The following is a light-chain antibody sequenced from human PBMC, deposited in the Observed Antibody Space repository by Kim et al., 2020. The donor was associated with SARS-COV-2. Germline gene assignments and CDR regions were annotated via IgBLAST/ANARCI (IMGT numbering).Light chain of an antibody. CDR1: NIGSKN. Sequence: VALGQTGRITCGGNNIGSKNVHWYQQKPGQAPVLVIYRDSNRPSGIPERFSGSNSGNTATLTISRAQAGDEADYYCQVWDSSTGKVFGGGTKLTVL. V-gene: IGLV3-9*01. CDR3: QVWDSSTGKV. CDR2: RDS. J-gene: IGLJ2*01.